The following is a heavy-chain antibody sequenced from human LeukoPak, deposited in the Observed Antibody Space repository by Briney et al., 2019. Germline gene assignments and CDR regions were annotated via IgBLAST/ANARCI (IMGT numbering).Heavy chain of an antibody. J-gene: IGHJ4*02. CDR1: GFTFSSYS. CDR3: AKDPGLRFLEWLRGEFDY. CDR2: ISGSGGSK. V-gene: IGHV3-23*01. Sequence: GGSLRLSCAASGFTFSSYSMSWVRQAPGKGLEWVSAISGSGGSKYYADSVKGRFTISRDNSKNTLYLQMNSLRAEDTAVYYCAKDPGLRFLEWLRGEFDYWGQGTLVTVCS. D-gene: IGHD3-3*01.